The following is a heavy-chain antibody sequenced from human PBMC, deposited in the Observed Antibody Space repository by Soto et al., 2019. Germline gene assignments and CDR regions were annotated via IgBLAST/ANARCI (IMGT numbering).Heavy chain of an antibody. CDR2: IYSGRST. CDR3: ARGGYYYDSSGYSDY. D-gene: IGHD3-22*01. V-gene: IGHV3-66*01. Sequence: GGSLRLSCAASGFTVSSNYMSWVRQAPGKGLEWVSVIYSGRSTYYADSVKGRFTISRDNSKNTLYLQMNSLRAEDTAVYYCARGGYYYDSSGYSDYWGQGTLVTVSS. J-gene: IGHJ4*02. CDR1: GFTVSSNY.